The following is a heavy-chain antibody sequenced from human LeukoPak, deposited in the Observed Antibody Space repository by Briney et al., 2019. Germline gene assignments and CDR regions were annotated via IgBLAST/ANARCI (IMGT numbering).Heavy chain of an antibody. Sequence: GGSLRLSCAASGFTSSTYAMHWVRQAPGKGLEWVAVISYDGSSKYYADSVKGRFTISRDNSKNTLYLQMNSLRAEDTAVYYCARERKSGWLSRTYNFDSWGQGILVTVSS. D-gene: IGHD6-19*01. CDR3: ARERKSGWLSRTYNFDS. CDR1: GFTSSTYA. CDR2: ISYDGSSK. V-gene: IGHV3-30*04. J-gene: IGHJ4*02.